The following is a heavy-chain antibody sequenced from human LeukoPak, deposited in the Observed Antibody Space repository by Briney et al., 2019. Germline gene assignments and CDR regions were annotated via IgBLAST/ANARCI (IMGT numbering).Heavy chain of an antibody. V-gene: IGHV4-38-2*02. CDR2: LYYSGSTYYT. CDR1: GDSISSGYL. Sequence: SETLSLTCTVSGDSISSGYLWGWIRQPPGKGLEWIGSLYYSGSTYYTYYNPSLKSRVTISVDMSKNHFSLKLSSVTAADTAPYYCATRGNYYESGSYNWFDPWGQGTLVTVSS. D-gene: IGHD3-10*01. CDR3: ATRGNYYESGSYNWFDP. J-gene: IGHJ5*02.